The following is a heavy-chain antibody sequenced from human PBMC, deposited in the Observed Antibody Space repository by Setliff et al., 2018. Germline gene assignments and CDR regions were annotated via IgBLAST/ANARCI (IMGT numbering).Heavy chain of an antibody. D-gene: IGHD6-13*01. CDR2: IYYTGTT. J-gene: IGHJ6*03. CDR3: ARQPYSTTYYYYYYYMDV. CDR1: GGSVSSTSYY. Sequence: SETLSLTCTVSGGSVSSTSYYWGWIRQPPGKGLEWIGTIYYTGTTYYSPSLKSRVTISVDTSKNQSSLRLTSVTAADTAVYYCARQPYSTTYYYYYYYMDVWGKGTTVTVSS. V-gene: IGHV4-39*01.